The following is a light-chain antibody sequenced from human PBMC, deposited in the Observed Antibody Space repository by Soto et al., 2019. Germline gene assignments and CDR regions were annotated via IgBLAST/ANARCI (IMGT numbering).Light chain of an antibody. CDR3: QQYNNWPGT. J-gene: IGKJ1*01. V-gene: IGKV3-15*01. CDR1: QSVSSN. CDR2: GAS. Sequence: EIVITQSPAPLSVSPGERAPPSCRASQSVSSNLAWYQQKPGQAPRLLIYGASTRATGIPARFSGSGSGTEFTLTISSLQSEDFAVYYCQQYNNWPGTFGQGTKVDIK.